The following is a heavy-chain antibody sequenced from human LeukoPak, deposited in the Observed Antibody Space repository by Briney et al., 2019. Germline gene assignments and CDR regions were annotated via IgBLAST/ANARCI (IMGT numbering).Heavy chain of an antibody. CDR3: ARVYCSSTSCYRHFDY. Sequence: SVKVSCKASGGTFSSYAISWVRQAPGQGLEWKGGIIPIFGTANYAQKFQGRVTITTDESTSTAYMELSSLRSEDTAVYYCARVYCSSTSCYRHFDYWGQGTLVTVSS. CDR2: IIPIFGTA. D-gene: IGHD2-2*01. V-gene: IGHV1-69*05. J-gene: IGHJ4*02. CDR1: GGTFSSYA.